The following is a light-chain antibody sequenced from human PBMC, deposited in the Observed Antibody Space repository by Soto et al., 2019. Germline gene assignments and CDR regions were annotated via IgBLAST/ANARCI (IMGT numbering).Light chain of an antibody. J-gene: IGLJ1*01. CDR1: SSDVGAYNS. V-gene: IGLV2-23*01. CDR3: CSSEPESTYV. Sequence: QSALAQPASVSGSPGQSITISCTGTSSDVGAYNSVSWYQQHPHRAPQVIIYKGTQRPSGVSNRFSGSTSGNAASLTISALQDEEEAEYFCCSSEPESTYVFGTGTKVTV. CDR2: KGT.